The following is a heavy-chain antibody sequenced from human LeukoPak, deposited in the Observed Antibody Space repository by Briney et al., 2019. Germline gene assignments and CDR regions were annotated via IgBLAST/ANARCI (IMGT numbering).Heavy chain of an antibody. J-gene: IGHJ6*03. CDR3: ASLPHIYYYYYMDV. D-gene: IGHD2-21*01. CDR2: INHSGST. CDR1: GGSFSGYY. Sequence: SETLSLTCAVYGGSFSGYYWSWIRQPPGKGLDWIGEINHSGSTNYNPSLKSRVTISVDTSKNQFSLKLSSVTAADTAVYYCASLPHIYYYYYMDVWGKGTTVTVSS. V-gene: IGHV4-34*01.